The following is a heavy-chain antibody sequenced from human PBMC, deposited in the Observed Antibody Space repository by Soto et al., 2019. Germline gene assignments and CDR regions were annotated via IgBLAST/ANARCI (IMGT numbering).Heavy chain of an antibody. Sequence: PSETLSLTCVVSDYSISSGYYLGWIRQPPEKGREWIGTIYHPGNTYYNPSLKSRVTISLDTSKNQFFLRLDSVTATDTAVYYCARQAGNHAFDIWGQGTMVTVSS. CDR2: IYHPGNT. J-gene: IGHJ3*02. CDR3: ARQAGNHAFDI. V-gene: IGHV4-38-2*01. CDR1: DYSISSGYY. D-gene: IGHD1-1*01.